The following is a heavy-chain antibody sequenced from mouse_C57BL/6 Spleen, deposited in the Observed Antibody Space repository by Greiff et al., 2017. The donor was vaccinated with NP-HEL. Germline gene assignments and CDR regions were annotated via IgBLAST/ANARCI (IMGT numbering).Heavy chain of an antibody. D-gene: IGHD1-1*01. J-gene: IGHJ4*01. Sequence: QVQLQQSGAELARPGASVKLSCKASGYTFTSYGLSWVKQSTGQGLEWIGEIYPRSGNTYYNEKFKGKATLTADKSSSTAYMELRSLTSEDSAVYFCARMDYYGSSYGGAMDYRGQGTSVTVSS. CDR3: ARMDYYGSSYGGAMDY. CDR1: GYTFTSYG. CDR2: IYPRSGNT. V-gene: IGHV1-81*01.